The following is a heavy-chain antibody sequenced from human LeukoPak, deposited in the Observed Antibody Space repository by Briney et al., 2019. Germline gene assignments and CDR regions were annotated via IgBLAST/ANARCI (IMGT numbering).Heavy chain of an antibody. J-gene: IGHJ4*02. CDR1: GYTFTSYG. CDR2: ISAYNGST. CDR3: ARVDYYDSSGYYSGY. D-gene: IGHD3-22*01. V-gene: IGHV1-18*01. Sequence: ASVKVSCKASGYTFTSYGISWARQAPGQGLEWMGWISAYNGSTNYAQKLQGRVTMTTDTSTSTAYMELRSLRSDDTAVYYCARVDYYDSSGYYSGYWGQGTLVTVSS.